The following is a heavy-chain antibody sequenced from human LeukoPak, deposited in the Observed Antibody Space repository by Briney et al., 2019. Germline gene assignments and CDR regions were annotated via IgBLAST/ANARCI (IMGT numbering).Heavy chain of an antibody. Sequence: GDSLKISCKASGYTFTHQWIGWVRQKCGSGVEWMGIIYPRDTDTRYSPSFQGHVSISADTYINTAYLERSRLEASDTAIYYCARHSDVIGAIWGQGTLVTVSS. J-gene: IGHJ4*02. CDR1: GYTFTHQW. V-gene: IGHV5-51*01. CDR2: IYPRDTDT. CDR3: ARHSDVIGAI. D-gene: IGHD3-10*01.